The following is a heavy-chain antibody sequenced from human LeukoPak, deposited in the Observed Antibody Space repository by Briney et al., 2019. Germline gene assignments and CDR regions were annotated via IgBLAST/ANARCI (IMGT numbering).Heavy chain of an antibody. CDR2: IYHSRIT. CDR3: ARHRGDYVTIDY. J-gene: IGHJ4*02. V-gene: IGHV4-38-2*01. Sequence: SETLSLTCAVSGYSISSGYYWVWIRQPAGMGLECIRSIYHSRITYYNPSLTSRVTISVDTYTNQFSLKLSSVTAADTAVYYCARHRGDYVTIDYWGQGTLVTVSS. D-gene: IGHD4-17*01. CDR1: GYSISSGYY.